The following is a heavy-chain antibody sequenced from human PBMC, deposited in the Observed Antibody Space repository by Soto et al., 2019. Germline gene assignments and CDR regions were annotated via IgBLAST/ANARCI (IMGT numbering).Heavy chain of an antibody. CDR2: IIPILDIA. J-gene: IGHJ3*02. CDR3: ARVGTNCSSTSCYVGAFDI. CDR1: GGTFSSYT. V-gene: IGHV1-69*02. Sequence: SVKVSCKASGGTFSSYTISWVRQSPRQGLEWMGRIIPILDIANYAQKFQGRVTITADKSTSTAYMELSSLRSEDTAVYYCARVGTNCSSTSCYVGAFDIWGQGTMVTVSS. D-gene: IGHD2-2*01.